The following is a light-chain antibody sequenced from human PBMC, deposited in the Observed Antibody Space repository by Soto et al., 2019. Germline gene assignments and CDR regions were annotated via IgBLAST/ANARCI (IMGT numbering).Light chain of an antibody. CDR2: KTD. V-gene: IGLV1-47*01. CDR3: AAWDDSLSGWM. Sequence: QSILTQPPSASGTPGQRVTISCSGSSSNIGNNYLYWYQQLPATTPKLLIYKTDQRPSGVPDRFSGSKSGTSGSLAISGLRSEDEADYYCAAWDDSLSGWMFGGGTKVTVL. J-gene: IGLJ3*02. CDR1: SSNIGNNY.